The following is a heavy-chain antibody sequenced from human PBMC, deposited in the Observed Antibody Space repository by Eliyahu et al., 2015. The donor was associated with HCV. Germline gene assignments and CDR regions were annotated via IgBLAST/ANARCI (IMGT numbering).Heavy chain of an antibody. V-gene: IGHV5-10-1*03. J-gene: IGHJ6*02. CDR3: ARHVHPEKAAASSYYYYYYGMDV. Sequence: EVQLVQSGAEVKKPGESLRISCKGSGYSFTSYWISWVRQMPGKGLEWMGRIDPSDSYTNYSPSFQGHVTISADKSISTAYLQWSSLKASDTTMYYCARHVHPEKAAASSYYYYYYGMDVWGQGTTVTVSS. CDR1: GYSFTSYW. D-gene: IGHD2-2*01. CDR2: IDPSDSYT.